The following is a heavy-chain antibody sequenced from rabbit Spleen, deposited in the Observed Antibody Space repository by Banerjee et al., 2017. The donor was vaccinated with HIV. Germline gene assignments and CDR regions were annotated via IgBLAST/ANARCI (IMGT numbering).Heavy chain of an antibody. CDR3: ARAPYGGDRADTLML. D-gene: IGHD4-2*01. CDR2: IVTTGSSSA. CDR1: GFDFSSRYW. V-gene: IGHV1S45*01. J-gene: IGHJ6*01. Sequence: QEQLEESGGDLVKPEGSLTLTCTASGFDFSSRYWMCWVRQAPGKGLEWVACIVTTGSSSASYANWAKGRVTISKTSSTTVTLQMISLTAADTTTYFCARAPYGGDRADTLMLWGPGTLVTVS.